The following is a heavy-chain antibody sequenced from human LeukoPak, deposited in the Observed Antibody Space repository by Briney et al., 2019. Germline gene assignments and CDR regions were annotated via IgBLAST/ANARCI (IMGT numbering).Heavy chain of an antibody. D-gene: IGHD5-24*01. V-gene: IGHV1-69*13. CDR3: ALGRWLQVDYSDY. CDR2: IIPIFGTA. CDR1: GGTFSSYA. Sequence: SVKVSCKASGGTFSSYAISWVRQAPGQGLEWMGGIIPIFGTANYAQKFQGRVTITADESTSTAYMELSSLRSEDTAVYYCALGRWLQVDYSDYWGQGTLVTVSS. J-gene: IGHJ4*02.